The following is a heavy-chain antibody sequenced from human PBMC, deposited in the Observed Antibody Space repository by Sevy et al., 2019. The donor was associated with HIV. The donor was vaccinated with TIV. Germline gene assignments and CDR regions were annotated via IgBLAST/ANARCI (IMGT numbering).Heavy chain of an antibody. J-gene: IGHJ4*02. CDR3: VRAIAKDGSF. Sequence: GGSLRLSCVASGFSLNNYWMNWVRQAPGKGLEWVANINQDGSVKYYVESVRGRFTISRDNARTLVFLQMSSLRVVDSALYYCVRAIAKDGSFWGQGTLVTVSS. CDR1: GFSLNNYW. CDR2: INQDGSVK. D-gene: IGHD6-13*01. V-gene: IGHV3-7*01.